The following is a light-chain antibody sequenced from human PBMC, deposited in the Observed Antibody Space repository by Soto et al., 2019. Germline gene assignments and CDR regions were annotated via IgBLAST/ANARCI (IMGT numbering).Light chain of an antibody. J-gene: IGLJ1*01. Sequence: QSALTQPPSASGSPGQSVTISCTGTSSDVGGYNYVSWYQQHPGKAPKLMIYEVSKRPSGVPDRFSGSKSGNTASLTVSGLQAEDEADYYCAAWDYSLNALFGTGTKLTVL. CDR2: EVS. V-gene: IGLV2-8*01. CDR3: AAWDYSLNAL. CDR1: SSDVGGYNY.